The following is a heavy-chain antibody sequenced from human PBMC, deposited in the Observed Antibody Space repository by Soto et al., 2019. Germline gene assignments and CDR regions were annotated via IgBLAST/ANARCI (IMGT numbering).Heavy chain of an antibody. Sequence: RRLSCAASGFTFSSYGMHWVRQAPGKGLEWVAVISYDGSNKYYADSVKGRFTISRDNSKNTLYLQMNSLRAEDTAVYYCAKDRKVGATSWFDPWGQGTLVTVSS. D-gene: IGHD1-26*01. V-gene: IGHV3-30*18. CDR3: AKDRKVGATSWFDP. CDR1: GFTFSSYG. J-gene: IGHJ5*02. CDR2: ISYDGSNK.